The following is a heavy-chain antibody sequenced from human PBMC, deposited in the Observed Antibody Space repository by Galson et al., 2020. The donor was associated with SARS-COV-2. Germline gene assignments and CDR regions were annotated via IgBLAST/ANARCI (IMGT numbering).Heavy chain of an antibody. J-gene: IGHJ6*02. CDR1: GYSFTSYW. CDR2: IYPGDSDT. D-gene: IGHD6-13*01. Sequence: HGESLKISCKGSGYSFTSYWIGWVRQMPGKGLEWMGIIYPGDSDTRYSPSFQGQVTISADKSISTAYLQWSSLKASDTAMYYCARIGSWYLQYYYYYGMDVWGQGTTVTVSS. V-gene: IGHV5-51*01. CDR3: ARIGSWYLQYYYYYGMDV.